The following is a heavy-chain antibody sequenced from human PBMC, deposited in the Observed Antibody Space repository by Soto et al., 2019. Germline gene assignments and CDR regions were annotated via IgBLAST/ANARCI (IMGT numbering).Heavy chain of an antibody. V-gene: IGHV3-15*07. CDR3: TTYTISVKSGFV. Sequence: EVPLMESGGVLVKPAGSLRLSCAASGFPFNNAWMNWVRQAPGKGREWVGRVKSSSYGGTTDYSAPVKGRCIISRDKSMNTLYLQMTSLPTEDTAVYYCTTYTISVKSGFVWGQGTMVTFSS. CDR2: VKSSSYGGTT. J-gene: IGHJ3*01. D-gene: IGHD3-10*01. CDR1: GFPFNNAW.